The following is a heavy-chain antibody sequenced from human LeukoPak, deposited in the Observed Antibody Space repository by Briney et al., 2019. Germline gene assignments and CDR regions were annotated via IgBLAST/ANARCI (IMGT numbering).Heavy chain of an antibody. CDR2: IYYSGST. J-gene: IGHJ4*02. V-gene: IGHV4-39*07. Sequence: SETLSLTCTVSGGSISSSSYYWGWIRQPPGKGLEWIGSIYYSGSTYYNPSLKSRVTISVDTSKNQFSLKLSSVTAADTAVYYCASLSSGRIEYWGQGTLVTVSS. CDR1: GGSISSSSYY. D-gene: IGHD6-19*01. CDR3: ASLSSGRIEY.